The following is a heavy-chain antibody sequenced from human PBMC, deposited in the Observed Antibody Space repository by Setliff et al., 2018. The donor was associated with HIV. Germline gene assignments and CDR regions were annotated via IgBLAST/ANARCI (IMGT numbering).Heavy chain of an antibody. D-gene: IGHD6-6*01. CDR2: FYYGGST. V-gene: IGHV4-59*01. CDR3: ARAAQLALGDYYYMEV. Sequence: PSETLSLTCSVSGDSIGTYYWNWIRQTPGKRLEWIGFFYYGGSTDYNPALKNRVAISVDTSRNRVSLKMTSVTAADTAVYYCARAAQLALGDYYYMEVLRKGTTVTVSS. J-gene: IGHJ6*03. CDR1: GDSIGTYY.